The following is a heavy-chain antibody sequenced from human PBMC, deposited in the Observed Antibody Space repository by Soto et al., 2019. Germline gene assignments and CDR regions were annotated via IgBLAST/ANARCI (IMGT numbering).Heavy chain of an antibody. CDR3: TTDLNSGWYFDY. V-gene: IGHV3-15*07. CDR1: GFTFSNAW. D-gene: IGHD6-19*01. J-gene: IGHJ4*02. CDR2: IKSKTDGGTT. Sequence: HGGSLRLCCAASGFTFSNAWMNWVRQAPGKGLEWVGRIKSKTDGGTTDYAAPVKGRFTISRDDSKNTLYLQMNSLKTEDAAVYYCTTDLNSGWYFDYWGQGTLVTVSS.